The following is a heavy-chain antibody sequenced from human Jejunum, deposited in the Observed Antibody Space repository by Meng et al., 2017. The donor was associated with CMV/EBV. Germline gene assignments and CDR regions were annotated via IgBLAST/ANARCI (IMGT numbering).Heavy chain of an antibody. Sequence: ASGFTFSSFAVGWVRQAPGKGLEWISAISAGATSTYYADSVKGRFTISRDNSKNTLYLHVNSLRAEDTAVYYCVKVASSSYYFPEYWGQGTLVTVSS. CDR1: GFTFSSFA. CDR3: VKVASSSYYFPEY. J-gene: IGHJ4*02. CDR2: ISAGATST. V-gene: IGHV3-23*01. D-gene: IGHD3-22*01.